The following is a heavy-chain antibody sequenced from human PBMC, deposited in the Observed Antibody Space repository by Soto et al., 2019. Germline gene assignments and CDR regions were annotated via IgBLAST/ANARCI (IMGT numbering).Heavy chain of an antibody. V-gene: IGHV1-69*19. CDR3: AREVQVHTPAFVY. CDR2: ISPMFAAA. Sequence: QVQLVQSGAEMKKPGSSVKVSCQSSGGTFNTYAMNWVRQAPGQGPEWMGDISPMFAAANYAPKFQGRVTITADESTGTWYMQLSSLTSEDTALYFCAREVQVHTPAFVYWGQGTLVTVSS. J-gene: IGHJ4*02. D-gene: IGHD3-10*01. CDR1: GGTFNTYA.